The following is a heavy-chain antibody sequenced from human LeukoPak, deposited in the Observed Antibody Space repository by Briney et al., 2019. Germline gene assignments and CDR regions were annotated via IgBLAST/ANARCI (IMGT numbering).Heavy chain of an antibody. V-gene: IGHV3-49*04. CDR2: IRGKAYGGTT. D-gene: IGHD5-18*01. CDR3: TSGGYSYGFYFDY. Sequence: GGSLRLSCTASGFTFGDYAMSWVRQAPGKGLEWVGFIRGKAYGGTTEYAASVKGRFTISRDDSKSIAYLQMNSLKTEDTAVYYCTSGGYSYGFYFDYWGQGTLVTVSS. J-gene: IGHJ4*02. CDR1: GFTFGDYA.